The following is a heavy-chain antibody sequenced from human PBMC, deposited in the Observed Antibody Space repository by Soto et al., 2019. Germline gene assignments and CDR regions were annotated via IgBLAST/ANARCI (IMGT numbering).Heavy chain of an antibody. CDR2: ISGYNGNT. CDR3: AREYGMDV. J-gene: IGHJ6*02. V-gene: IGHV1-18*01. CDR1: GDSFHTYA. Sequence: QVQLVQSGAEVKKPGASVNVSCKSSGDSFHTYAISWVRPAPGQGLEWVGWISGYNGNTNYAQKFQGRVTLTRDTSTKTAFMELRSLTGDDTAVYYCAREYGMDVWGQGTTVTVSS.